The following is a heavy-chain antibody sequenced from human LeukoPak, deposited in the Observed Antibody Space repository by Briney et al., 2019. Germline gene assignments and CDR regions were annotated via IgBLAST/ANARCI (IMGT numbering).Heavy chain of an antibody. CDR3: AKDWRPRDGYNLAKIHTYFDL. CDR2: TKQDGSEK. CDR1: GFTFSSYW. Sequence: GGSLRLSCAASGFTFSSYWMSWVRQAPGKGLEWVANTKQDGSEKYYVDSVKGRFTISRDNSKNTLHLQMDSLSAEDTAVYYCAKDWRPRDGYNLAKIHTYFDLWGRGTLVTVSS. J-gene: IGHJ2*01. D-gene: IGHD5-24*01. V-gene: IGHV3-7*03.